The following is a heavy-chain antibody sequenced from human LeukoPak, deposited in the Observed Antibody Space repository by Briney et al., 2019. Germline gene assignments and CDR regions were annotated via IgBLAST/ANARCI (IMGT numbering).Heavy chain of an antibody. CDR1: GGSISSYY. Sequence: TSETLSLTCTVSGGSISSYYWSWIRQPPGKGLEWIGYIYYSGSTNYNPSLKSRVTISVDTSKNQFSLQLNSVTPEDTAVYYCARDNEWAAAAFDYWGQGTLVTVSS. D-gene: IGHD6-13*01. CDR2: IYYSGST. V-gene: IGHV4-59*12. J-gene: IGHJ4*02. CDR3: ARDNEWAAAAFDY.